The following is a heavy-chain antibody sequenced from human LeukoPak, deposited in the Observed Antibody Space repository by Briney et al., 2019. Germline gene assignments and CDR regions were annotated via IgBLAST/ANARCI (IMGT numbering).Heavy chain of an antibody. V-gene: IGHV3-7*01. CDR3: ARDNTYMFDY. CDR2: INQHGSEK. CDR1: GFTFSAYW. Sequence: PGRSLRLSCAASGFTFSAYWMNWVRQAPGKGLEWVANINQHGSEKHYVDSVKGRFTVARDNAKNTLYLEMNRLRAEDTAVYYCARDNTYMFDYWGQGTQVTVSS. J-gene: IGHJ4*02. D-gene: IGHD2-2*02.